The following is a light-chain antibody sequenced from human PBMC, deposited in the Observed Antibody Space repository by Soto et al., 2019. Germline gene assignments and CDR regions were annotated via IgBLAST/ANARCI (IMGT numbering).Light chain of an antibody. CDR1: TSNIGENS. J-gene: IGLJ1*01. Sequence: QSVLTQPPSVSGTPGQGVTISCSGSTSNIGENSVGWFQQLPGTAPKVVIYVTNKRPSGVPDRFSGSKSGTSAYLAISGLQSDDAADYYCPAWDGSMNGHVFGTGTKLTVL. V-gene: IGLV1-44*01. CDR2: VTN. CDR3: PAWDGSMNGHV.